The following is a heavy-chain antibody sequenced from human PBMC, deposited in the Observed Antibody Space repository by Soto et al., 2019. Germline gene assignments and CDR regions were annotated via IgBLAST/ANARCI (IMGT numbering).Heavy chain of an antibody. D-gene: IGHD3-16*01. V-gene: IGHV3-30*03. CDR2: TSYDGSNK. J-gene: IGHJ4*02. CDR3: ATRGFTGQFDD. CDR1: GFTFSTYG. Sequence: QVQLVESGGGVVQPGRSLRLSCAASGFTFSTYGMHWVRQAPGKGLEWVAVTSYDGSNKYYADSVKGRFTISRDNSKNTRCLQMNSRRAEDTAVYYCATRGFTGQFDDWGQGTLVTVSS.